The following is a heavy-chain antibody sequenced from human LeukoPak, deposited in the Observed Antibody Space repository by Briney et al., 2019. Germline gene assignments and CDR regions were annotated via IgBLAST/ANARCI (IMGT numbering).Heavy chain of an antibody. J-gene: IGHJ4*02. CDR1: GFTFSTYG. CDR2: ISNDGNKK. V-gene: IGHV3-30*18. CDR3: AKEGWDKSYWYGRIDY. Sequence: GRSLRLSCAATGFTFSTYGMHWVRQAPGKGLEWVAAISNDGNKKYYADSVKGRFTISRDNPKNTLLLQMNSLRAEDTAVYYCAKEGWDKSYWYGRIDYWGQGTLVTVSS. D-gene: IGHD2-8*02.